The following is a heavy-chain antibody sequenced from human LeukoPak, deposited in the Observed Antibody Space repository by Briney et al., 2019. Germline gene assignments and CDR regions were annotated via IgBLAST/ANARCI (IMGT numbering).Heavy chain of an antibody. CDR3: ARARAAAGSPDY. J-gene: IGHJ4*02. Sequence: ASVKVSCKASGYTLTSYGISWVRQAPGQGLEWMGWISAYNGNTNYAQKLQGRVTMTTDTSTSTAYMELRSLRSDDTAVYYCARARAAAGSPDYWGQGTLVTVSS. CDR1: GYTLTSYG. CDR2: ISAYNGNT. V-gene: IGHV1-18*01. D-gene: IGHD6-13*01.